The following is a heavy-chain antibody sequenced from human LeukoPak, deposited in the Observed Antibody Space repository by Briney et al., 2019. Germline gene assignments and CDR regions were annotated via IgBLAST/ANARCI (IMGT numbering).Heavy chain of an antibody. Sequence: SETLSLTCTVSGYSISSGYYWGWIRQPPGKGLEWIGSIYHSGSTYYNPSLKSRVTIAVDTSNNQLSLRVSSVTAADTAVYYCARGSSGYCSAASCFRPEDAFGIWGQGTVVTVS. CDR3: ARGSSGYCSAASCFRPEDAFGI. V-gene: IGHV4-38-2*02. CDR2: IYHSGST. J-gene: IGHJ3*02. D-gene: IGHD2-15*01. CDR1: GYSISSGYY.